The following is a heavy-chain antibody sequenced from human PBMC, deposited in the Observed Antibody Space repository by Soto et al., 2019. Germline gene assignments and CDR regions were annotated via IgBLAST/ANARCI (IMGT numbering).Heavy chain of an antibody. V-gene: IGHV1-2*04. CDR3: ARDREGVVVPAVNGMDV. D-gene: IGHD2-2*01. CDR2: INPNSGGT. J-gene: IGHJ6*02. Sequence: ASVKASCKASGYTFTGYYMHWVRQAPGQGLEWMGWINPNSGGTNYAQKFQGWVTMTRDTSISTAYMELSRLRSDDTAVYYCARDREGVVVPAVNGMDVWGQGTTVTVSS. CDR1: GYTFTGYY.